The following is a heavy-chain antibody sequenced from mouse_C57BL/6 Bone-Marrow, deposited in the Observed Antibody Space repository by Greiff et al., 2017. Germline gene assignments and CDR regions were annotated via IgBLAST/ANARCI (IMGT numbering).Heavy chain of an antibody. D-gene: IGHD1-1*01. Sequence: QVQLQQSGAELVKPGASVKMSCKASGYTFTSYWITWVKQRPGQGLEWIGDIYPGSGSTNYNEKFKSKATLTVDTSSSTAYMQLSSLTSEDSAVYYCARYPGPHYYGSSYEVAYGGQGTLVTVSA. CDR1: GYTFTSYW. J-gene: IGHJ3*01. V-gene: IGHV1-55*01. CDR3: ARYPGPHYYGSSYEVAY. CDR2: IYPGSGST.